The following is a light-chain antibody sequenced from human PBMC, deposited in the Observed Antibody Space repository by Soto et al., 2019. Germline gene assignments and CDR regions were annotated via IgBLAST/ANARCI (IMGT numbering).Light chain of an antibody. CDR1: QSESIC. V-gene: IGKV3-11*01. J-gene: IGKJ5*01. CDR2: DAA. CDR3: QQRRYGNPSIT. Sequence: EIVLTQSPSTLSLSPGERATLSPPSNQSESICLAWYQQKPSPAPTLLIYDAADRATGIPARLRGSGSGTDFALTFSSLDPQDFAIYSCQQRRYGNPSITFGQGTRLEIK.